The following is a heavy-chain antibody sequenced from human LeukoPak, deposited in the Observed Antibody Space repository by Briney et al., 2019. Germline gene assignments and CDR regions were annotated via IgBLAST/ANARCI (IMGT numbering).Heavy chain of an antibody. D-gene: IGHD1-26*01. CDR2: IRYDGSNK. J-gene: IGHJ4*02. CDR1: GFTFSSYG. CDR3: AKDHDYSGSYLDY. V-gene: IGHV3-30*02. Sequence: PGGSLRLSCAASGFTFSSYGMHWVRQAPGKGLERVAFIRYDGSNKYYADSVKGRFTISRDNSKNTLYLQMNSLRAEDTAVYYCAKDHDYSGSYLDYWGQGTLVTVSS.